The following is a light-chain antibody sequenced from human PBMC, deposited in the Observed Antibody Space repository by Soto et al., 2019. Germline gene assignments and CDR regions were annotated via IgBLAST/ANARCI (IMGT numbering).Light chain of an antibody. CDR3: QQYNNLYT. CDR1: QSASNN. Sequence: EIVMTQSPATLPVSPGERATLSCRASQSASNNLAWYQQKPGQAPRLLIYGASTRATGIPARFSGSGSGTEFTLTISSLRSEDFAVYYCQQYNNLYTFGQGTKVEIK. V-gene: IGKV3-15*01. J-gene: IGKJ2*01. CDR2: GAS.